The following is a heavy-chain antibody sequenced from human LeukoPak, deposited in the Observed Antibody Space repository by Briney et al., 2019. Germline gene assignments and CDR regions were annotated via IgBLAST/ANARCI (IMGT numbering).Heavy chain of an antibody. CDR1: GFTFSSYA. CDR2: ISGSGGST. CDR3: ARDKIQWLRYSYFDY. J-gene: IGHJ4*02. D-gene: IGHD5-12*01. V-gene: IGHV3-23*01. Sequence: GGSLRLSCAASGFTFSSYAMSWVRQAPGKGLEWVSAISGSGGSTYYADSVKGRFTISRDDAKNTLYLQMNSLRADDTAVYFCARDKIQWLRYSYFDYWGQGVLVTVSS.